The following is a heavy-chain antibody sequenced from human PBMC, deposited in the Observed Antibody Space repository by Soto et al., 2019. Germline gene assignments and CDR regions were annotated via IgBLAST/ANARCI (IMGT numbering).Heavy chain of an antibody. CDR2: ISGSGGST. V-gene: IGHV3-23*01. CDR1: GFTFSSYA. J-gene: IGHJ4*02. CDR3: AKDFVTGSRRGRFDY. Sequence: EVQLLESGGGLVQPGGSLRLSCAASGFTFSSYAMSWVRQAPGKGLEWVSAISGSGGSTYYADSVKGRFTISRDNSKNALDLQMNSLRAEDTAVYYFAKDFVTGSRRGRFDYWGRGSLVTVSS. D-gene: IGHD1-1*01.